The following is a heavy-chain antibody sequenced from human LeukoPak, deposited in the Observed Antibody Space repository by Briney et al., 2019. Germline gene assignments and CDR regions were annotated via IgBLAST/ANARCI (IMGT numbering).Heavy chain of an antibody. Sequence: SETLSLTCTVSGGSISSSSYYWGWIRQPPGKGLEWIGSIYYSGSTYYNPSLKSRVTISVDTSKNQFSLKLSSVTAADTAVYYCVRVHTGFDYWGQGTLVTVSS. V-gene: IGHV4-39*07. CDR1: GGSISSSSYY. CDR2: IYYSGST. D-gene: IGHD1-14*01. CDR3: VRVHTGFDY. J-gene: IGHJ4*02.